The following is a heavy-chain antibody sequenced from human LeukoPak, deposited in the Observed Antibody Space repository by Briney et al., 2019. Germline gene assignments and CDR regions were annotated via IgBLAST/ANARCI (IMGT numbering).Heavy chain of an antibody. V-gene: IGHV3-7*01. J-gene: IGHJ4*02. CDR2: IKQDGSEK. CDR3: ARGDHAYDFWGGYYLG. Sequence: PGGSLRLSCAASGFTFSSYWMSWVRQAPGKGLEWVANIKQDGSEKYYVDSVKGRFTISRDNAKNSLYLQMNSLRAEDTAVYYCARGDHAYDFWGGYYLGWGQGTLVTVSS. D-gene: IGHD3-3*01. CDR1: GFTFSSYW.